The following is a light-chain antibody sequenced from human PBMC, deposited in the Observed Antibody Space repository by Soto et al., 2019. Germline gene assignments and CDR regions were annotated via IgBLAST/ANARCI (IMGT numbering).Light chain of an antibody. V-gene: IGLV2-8*01. CDR3: SSHADSGV. Sequence: QSALTQPPSASGSPGQSVAISCSGTSGDVGGYNYVSWYQQHPGKAPKLIIYEVNNRPSGVPDRFSGSKSGNTASLTVSGLQAEEEADYYCSSHADSGVFGGGTKVTVL. CDR2: EVN. CDR1: SGDVGGYNY. J-gene: IGLJ3*02.